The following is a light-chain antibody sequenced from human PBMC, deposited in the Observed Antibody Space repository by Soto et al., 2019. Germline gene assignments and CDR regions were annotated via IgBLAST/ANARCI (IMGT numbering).Light chain of an antibody. CDR1: QSISIW. CDR3: QQYNSYSRT. Sequence: DIQMTQSPSTVSASVGDRVTITCRASQSISIWLAWYQQKPGKAPKHLIYKASSLESGVPSRFSGSGSGTEFTLTISSLQPDDFATYYCQQYNSYSRTFGQGTEVEIK. V-gene: IGKV1-5*03. J-gene: IGKJ1*01. CDR2: KAS.